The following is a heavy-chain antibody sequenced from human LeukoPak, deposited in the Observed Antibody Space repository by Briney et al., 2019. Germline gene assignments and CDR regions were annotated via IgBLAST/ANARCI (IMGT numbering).Heavy chain of an antibody. V-gene: IGHV3-21*01. CDR3: ARDRSTLIEVFTFDAFDI. D-gene: IGHD3-22*01. CDR2: ISSSSNYI. Sequence: GGSLRLSCAASGFTFSTYSMNWVRQAPGKGLEWVSSISSSSNYIYYADSVKGRFTISRDNAKNSLYLQMNSLRAEDTAVYYCARDRSTLIEVFTFDAFDIWGQGTMVTVSS. J-gene: IGHJ3*02. CDR1: GFTFSTYS.